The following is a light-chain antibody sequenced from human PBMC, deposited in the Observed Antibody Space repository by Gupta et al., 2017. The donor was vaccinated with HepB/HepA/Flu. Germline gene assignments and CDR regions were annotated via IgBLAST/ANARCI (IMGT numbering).Light chain of an antibody. V-gene: IGLV3-1*01. J-gene: IGLJ2*01. Sequence: SFDLTQPPSVSVSPGQPDSITCSGDKLGEKYACWYQQKPGQSPVLLIYRDTQRPSGIPQRFSGSNSGNTATLTISGTQAMDEADYYCQAWDTNTVVFGGGTKLIVL. CDR3: QAWDTNTVV. CDR2: RDT. CDR1: KLGEKY.